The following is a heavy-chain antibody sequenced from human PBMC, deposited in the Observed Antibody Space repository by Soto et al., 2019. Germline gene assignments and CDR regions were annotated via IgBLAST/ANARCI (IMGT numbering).Heavy chain of an antibody. V-gene: IGHV1-69*13. CDR3: ARGDTAMVYYYYYYGMDV. Sequence: GASVKVSCKASGGTFSSYAISWVRQAPGQGLEWMGGISPIFGTANYAQKFQGRVTITADESTSTAYMELSSLRSEDTAVYYCARGDTAMVYYYYYYGMDVWGQGTTGTVSS. D-gene: IGHD5-18*01. CDR2: ISPIFGTA. J-gene: IGHJ6*02. CDR1: GGTFSSYA.